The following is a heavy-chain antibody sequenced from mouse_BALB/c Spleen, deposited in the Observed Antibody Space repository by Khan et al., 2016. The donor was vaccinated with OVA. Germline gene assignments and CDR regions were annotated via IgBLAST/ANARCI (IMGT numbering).Heavy chain of an antibody. D-gene: IGHD2-14*01. J-gene: IGHJ2*01. Sequence: VQLQESGAELARPGASVKLSCKSSGYTFTSYWMQWVKQRPGQGLEWIGAIYPGDGDTRYTQKFKGKATLTADKSSSTAYMQLSSLASEDSVVYYCASYRYDYFDYWGQGTTLTVSS. V-gene: IGHV1-87*01. CDR1: GYTFTSYW. CDR3: ASYRYDYFDY. CDR2: IYPGDGDT.